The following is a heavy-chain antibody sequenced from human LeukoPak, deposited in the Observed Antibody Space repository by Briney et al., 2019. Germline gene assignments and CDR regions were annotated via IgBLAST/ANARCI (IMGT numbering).Heavy chain of an antibody. J-gene: IGHJ4*02. CDR2: ISGSGGST. CDR3: AKASPLVGAIPFDY. CDR1: GFTFSSYA. Sequence: PGGSLRLSCAASGFTFSSYAMSWVRQAPGKGLEWFPVISGSGGSTYYADSVKGRFTISRDNSKNTLYLQMNSLRAEDTAVYYCAKASPLVGAIPFDYWGQGTLVTVSS. D-gene: IGHD1-26*01. V-gene: IGHV3-23*01.